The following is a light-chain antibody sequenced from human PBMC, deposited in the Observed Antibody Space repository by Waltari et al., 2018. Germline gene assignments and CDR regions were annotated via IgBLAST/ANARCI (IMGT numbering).Light chain of an antibody. J-gene: IGKJ3*01. CDR3: QQSYSTPFT. CDR2: DAS. V-gene: IGKV1-39*01. CDR1: ENIDTW. Sequence: HVTQSPSSLSASVGDRVTITCRTSENIDTWLNWYQQKIERPPRLLMSDASTLENGVPSRYSGSGSGTHFTLTITGLQPEDFAVYYCQQSYSTPFTFGPGTKVEI.